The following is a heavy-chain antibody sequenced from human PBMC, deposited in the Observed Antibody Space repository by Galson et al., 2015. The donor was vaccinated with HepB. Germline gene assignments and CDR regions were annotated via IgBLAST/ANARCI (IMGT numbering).Heavy chain of an antibody. D-gene: IGHD3-10*01. J-gene: IGHJ5*01. Sequence: QSGAEVKKPGASVKVSCKASGGDFAFNNYAITWVRQAPGQGLEWMGRLMPAVSRTNYAQRFQGRVNFVADISTNTAYLELNSLTSDDTAVYFCARGQGRLYYSSGTRYNWFDSWGQGTLVTVSS. CDR2: LMPAVSRT. CDR3: ARGQGRLYYSSGTRYNWFDS. CDR1: GGDFAFNNYA. V-gene: IGHV1-69*04.